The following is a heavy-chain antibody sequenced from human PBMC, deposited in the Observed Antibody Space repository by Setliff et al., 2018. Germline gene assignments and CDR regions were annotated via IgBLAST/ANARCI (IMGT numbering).Heavy chain of an antibody. V-gene: IGHV4-4*08. Sequence: SETLSLTCTVSGGSISRYHWSWIRQPPGKGLEWIEYIQTSGTTNYNPSLKSRVTISVDTSKNQFSLKLTSVTAADTAMYYCARDQGLRGYDYLDYWGQGTLVTVS. J-gene: IGHJ4*02. CDR2: IQTSGTT. CDR3: ARDQGLRGYDYLDY. D-gene: IGHD3-16*01. CDR1: GGSISRYH.